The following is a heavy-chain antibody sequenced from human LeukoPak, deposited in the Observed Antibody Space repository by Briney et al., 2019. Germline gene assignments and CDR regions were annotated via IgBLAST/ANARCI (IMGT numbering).Heavy chain of an antibody. D-gene: IGHD3-22*01. CDR1: GFTFSSYG. J-gene: IGHJ4*02. CDR2: ISYDGSNK. CDR3: AKTPFPVGYYDSSGYYDY. V-gene: IGHV3-30*18. Sequence: PGGSLRLSCAASGFTFSSYGMHWVRRAPGKGLEWVAVISYDGSNKYYADSVKGRFTISRDNSKNTLYLQMNSLRAEDTAVYYCAKTPFPVGYYDSSGYYDYWGQGTLVTVSS.